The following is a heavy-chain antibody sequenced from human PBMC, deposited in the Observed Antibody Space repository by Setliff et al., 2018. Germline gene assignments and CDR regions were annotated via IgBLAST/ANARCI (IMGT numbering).Heavy chain of an antibody. CDR1: GGSISSGDYY. D-gene: IGHD2-21*02. J-gene: IGHJ4*02. Sequence: SETLSLTCTVSGGSISSGDYYWSWIRQPPGKGLEWIGHIYIGGSANYNPSLKSRVTMSIDTSKNQVSLKLNSVTATDTAVYYCARDLGHGGDSDYWGQGILVTVSS. CDR2: IYIGGSA. V-gene: IGHV4-61*08. CDR3: ARDLGHGGDSDY.